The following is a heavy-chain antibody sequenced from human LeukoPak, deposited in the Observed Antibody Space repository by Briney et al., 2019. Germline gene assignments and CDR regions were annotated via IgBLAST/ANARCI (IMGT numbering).Heavy chain of an antibody. CDR1: GGSFSGYY. V-gene: IGHV4-34*01. Sequence: PSETLSLTCAVYGGSFSGYYWSWIRQPPGKGLEWIGEINHSGSTNYNPSLKSRVTISVDTSKNQFSLRLSSVTAADTAVYYCARRGRGSSSSRGLYFDYWGQGTLVTVSS. CDR2: INHSGST. J-gene: IGHJ4*02. CDR3: ARRGRGSSSSRGLYFDY. D-gene: IGHD6-6*01.